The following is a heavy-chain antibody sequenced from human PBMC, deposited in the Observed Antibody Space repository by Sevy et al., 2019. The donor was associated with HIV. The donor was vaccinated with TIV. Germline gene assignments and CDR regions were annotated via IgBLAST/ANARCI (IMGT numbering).Heavy chain of an antibody. CDR3: ARVEAPYSNYVDDY. CDR1: GFTFSDYY. Sequence: GGSLRLSCAASGFTFSDYYMSWIRQAPGKGLEWVSYISSSGSTIYYADSVKGRFTISRDNAKNSLYLQMNSLRAEDTAVYYCARVEAPYSNYVDDYWGQGTLVTVSS. J-gene: IGHJ4*02. D-gene: IGHD4-4*01. V-gene: IGHV3-11*01. CDR2: ISSSGSTI.